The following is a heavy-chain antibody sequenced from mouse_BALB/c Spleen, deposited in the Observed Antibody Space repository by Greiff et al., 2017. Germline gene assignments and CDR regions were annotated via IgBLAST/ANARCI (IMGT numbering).Heavy chain of an antibody. Sequence: EVKVVESGGGLVKPGGSLKLSCAASGFTFSSYAMSWVRQTPEKRLEWVATISSGGSYTYYPDSVKGRFTISRDNAKNTLYLQMSSLRSEDTAMYYCARHEDYGSFYAMDYWGQGTSVTVSS. CDR3: ARHEDYGSFYAMDY. J-gene: IGHJ4*01. CDR1: GFTFSSYA. CDR2: ISSGGSYT. V-gene: IGHV5-9-3*01. D-gene: IGHD1-1*01.